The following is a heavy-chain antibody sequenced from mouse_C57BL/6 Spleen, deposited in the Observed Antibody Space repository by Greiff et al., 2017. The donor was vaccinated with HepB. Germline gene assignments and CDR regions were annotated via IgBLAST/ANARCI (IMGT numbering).Heavy chain of an antibody. CDR3: ARVDDYDGWYFDV. V-gene: IGHV1-22*01. CDR2: INPNNGGT. D-gene: IGHD2-4*01. CDR1: GYTFTDYN. J-gene: IGHJ1*03. Sequence: VQLQQSGPELVKPGASVKMSCKASGYTFTDYNMHWVKQSHGKSLEWIGYINPNNGGTSYNQKFKGKATLTVNKSSSTAYMERRSLTSEDSAVYYCARVDDYDGWYFDVWGTGTTVTVSS.